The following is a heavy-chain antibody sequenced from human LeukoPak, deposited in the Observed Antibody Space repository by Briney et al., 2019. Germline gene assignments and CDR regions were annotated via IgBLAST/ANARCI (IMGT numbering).Heavy chain of an antibody. CDR1: GFTSSSYA. V-gene: IGHV3-30-3*01. CDR2: ISYDGSNK. J-gene: IGHJ5*02. CDR3: AKDWGSSDWYNWFDP. Sequence: GRSLRLSCAASGFTSSSYAMHWVRRAPGKGLEWVAVISYDGSNKYYADSVKGRLTISRDNSKNTLYLQMNSLRVEDTAVYYCAKDWGSSDWYNWFDPWGQGTLVTVSS. D-gene: IGHD6-19*01.